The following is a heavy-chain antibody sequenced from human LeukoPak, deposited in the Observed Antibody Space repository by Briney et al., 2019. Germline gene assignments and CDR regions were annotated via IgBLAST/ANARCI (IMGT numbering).Heavy chain of an antibody. J-gene: IGHJ4*02. D-gene: IGHD6-19*01. V-gene: IGHV3-66*04. CDR2: IYSDGSP. CDR3: ARQIVVSGTDYFDY. CDR1: GLTVSNNY. Sequence: PGGSLRLSCAASGLTVSNNYMSWVRQAPGKGLEWVSVIYSDGSPYYADSVKGRFTISRDNSRNTLYLQMNSLRAEDTAVYFCARQIVVSGTDYFDYWGQGTLVTVSP.